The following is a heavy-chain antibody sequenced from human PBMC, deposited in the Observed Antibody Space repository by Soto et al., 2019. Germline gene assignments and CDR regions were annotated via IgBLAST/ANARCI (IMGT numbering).Heavy chain of an antibody. CDR3: DRTNAEAGTHFDY. D-gene: IGHD6-13*01. J-gene: IGHJ4*02. CDR2: ISSSSSYI. Sequence: GGSLRLSCAASGFTFSSYSMNWVRQAPGKGLEWVSSISSSSSYIYYADSVKGRFTISRDNAKNSLYLQMNSLRAEDTAVYYCDRTNAEAGTHFDYWGQGTLVTVSS. V-gene: IGHV3-21*01. CDR1: GFTFSSYS.